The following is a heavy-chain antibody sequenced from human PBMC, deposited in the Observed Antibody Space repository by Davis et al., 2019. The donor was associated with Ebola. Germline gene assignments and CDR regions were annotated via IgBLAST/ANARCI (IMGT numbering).Heavy chain of an antibody. CDR2: ISSRGTNI. Sequence: GESLKISCAASGFTFNIYGMHWVRQAPGKGLEWVSYISSRGTNIYYADSVKGRFTISRDIAKNSLYLKMNSLRDEDTAVYYCARGSENWNYVDYWGQGTLVTVSS. V-gene: IGHV3-48*02. CDR3: ARGSENWNYVDY. J-gene: IGHJ4*02. CDR1: GFTFNIYG. D-gene: IGHD1-1*01.